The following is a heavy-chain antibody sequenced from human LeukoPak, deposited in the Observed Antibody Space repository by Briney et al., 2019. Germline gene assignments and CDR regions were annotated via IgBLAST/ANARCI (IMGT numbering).Heavy chain of an antibody. CDR3: ARVSSIAAAGTSWFDP. D-gene: IGHD6-13*01. J-gene: IGHJ5*02. CDR1: GYSISSGYY. Sequence: SETLSLTCTVSGYSISSGYYWGWIRQPPGKGQEWIGSIYHSGSTYYNPSLKNRVTISVDTSKNQFSLKLSSVTAADTAVYYCARVSSIAAAGTSWFDPWGQGTLVTVSS. V-gene: IGHV4-38-2*02. CDR2: IYHSGST.